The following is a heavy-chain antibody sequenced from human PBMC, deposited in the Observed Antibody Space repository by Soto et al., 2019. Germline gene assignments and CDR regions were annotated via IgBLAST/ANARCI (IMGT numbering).Heavy chain of an antibody. CDR1: GYTFTGYY. V-gene: IGHV1-2*04. Sequence: ASVKVSCKASGYTFTGYYMHWVRQAPGQGLEWMGWINPNSGGTNYAQKFQGWVTMTRDTSISTAYMELSRLRSDDTAVYYCARYRIIFGYYYGMDFWGQGTTVTVSS. CDR3: ARYRIIFGYYYGMDF. D-gene: IGHD3-10*02. J-gene: IGHJ6*02. CDR2: INPNSGGT.